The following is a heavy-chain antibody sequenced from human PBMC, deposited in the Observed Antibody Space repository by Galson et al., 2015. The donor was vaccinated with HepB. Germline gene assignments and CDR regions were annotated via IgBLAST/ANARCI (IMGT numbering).Heavy chain of an antibody. CDR2: ISGSGGST. Sequence: SLRLSCAASGFTFSSYAMSWVRQAPGKGLEWVSAISGSGGSTYYADSVKGRFTISRDNSKNTLYLQMNSLRAEDTAVYYCAKGGGIVVVPAAENYFDYWGQGTLVTVSS. D-gene: IGHD2-2*01. J-gene: IGHJ4*02. V-gene: IGHV3-23*01. CDR3: AKGGGIVVVPAAENYFDY. CDR1: GFTFSSYA.